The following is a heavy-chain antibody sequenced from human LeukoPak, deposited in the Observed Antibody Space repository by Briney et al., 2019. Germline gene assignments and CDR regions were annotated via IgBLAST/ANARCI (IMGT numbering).Heavy chain of an antibody. V-gene: IGHV3-21*06. CDR2: ISRSSTYI. D-gene: IGHD3-10*01. J-gene: IGHJ5*01. CDR3: ARETITMGGPNFDS. Sequence: PGGSLRLSCAASGFTFDDYGMNWVRQAPGKGLEWVSSISRSSTYIYYVDSVKGRFTISRDNAKNSLYLQMNSLRAEDTAVYFCARETITMGGPNFDSWGQGTLVIVSS. CDR1: GFTFDDYG.